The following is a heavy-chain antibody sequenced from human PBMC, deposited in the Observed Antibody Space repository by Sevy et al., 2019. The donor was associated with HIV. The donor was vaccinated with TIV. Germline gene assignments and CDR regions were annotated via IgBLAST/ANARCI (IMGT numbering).Heavy chain of an antibody. CDR3: ARVDANYDKGFDP. CDR1: GFTFSSYE. V-gene: IGHV3-48*03. Sequence: GSLRLSCEASGFTFSSYEMNWVRQAPGKGLEWDSYISSSGTTIKYADSVKGRFTISRDNAKNSLYMQMNSLRAEDTTVYYCARVDANYDKGFDPWGQGTLVTVSS. J-gene: IGHJ5*02. D-gene: IGHD3-22*01. CDR2: ISSSGTTI.